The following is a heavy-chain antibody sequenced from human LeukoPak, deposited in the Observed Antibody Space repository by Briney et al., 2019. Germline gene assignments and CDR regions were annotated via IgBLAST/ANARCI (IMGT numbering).Heavy chain of an antibody. CDR3: ATQSPDYSIGPSYGSFNI. D-gene: IGHD3-10*01. V-gene: IGHV3-23*01. CDR1: GFTFHNYA. J-gene: IGHJ3*02. Sequence: GGSLRLSCEASGFTFHNYAMAWVRQAPGKGLEYVSSIGASGDNIYYGGSVKGRFTISRDNSKNTLFLQMNSLRAEVTALYYCATQSPDYSIGPSYGSFNIWGQGTKVTVSS. CDR2: IGASGDNI.